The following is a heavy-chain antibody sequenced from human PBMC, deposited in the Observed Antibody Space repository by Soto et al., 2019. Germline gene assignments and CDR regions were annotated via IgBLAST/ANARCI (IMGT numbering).Heavy chain of an antibody. CDR1: GDSMATGGHY. J-gene: IGHJ1*01. V-gene: IGHV4-31*02. D-gene: IGHD3-16*01. Sequence: SETLSLTCTVSGDSMATGGHYYNWIRQVPGKGLEWIGYVYYSGATHYTPSLRARATISRDTSKNQFSLRLISVTAADTALYYCARDKDLQPTVWGFWGQGIQVTVST. CDR3: ARDKDLQPTVWGF. CDR2: VYYSGAT.